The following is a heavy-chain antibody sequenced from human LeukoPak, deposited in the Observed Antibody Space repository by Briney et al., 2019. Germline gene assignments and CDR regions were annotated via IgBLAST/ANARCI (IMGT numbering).Heavy chain of an antibody. D-gene: IGHD4-11*01. V-gene: IGHV1-46*01. Sequence: ASVKVSCKASGYTFTSYYMHWVRQAPGQGLEWMGMINPSGGTTTYGQKFQGRVTMTRDTSTSTAYMELRSLTSDDTAVYYCARDKAVTTELTQYFQHWGQGTLVTVSS. CDR3: ARDKAVTTELTQYFQH. J-gene: IGHJ1*01. CDR1: GYTFTSYY. CDR2: INPSGGTT.